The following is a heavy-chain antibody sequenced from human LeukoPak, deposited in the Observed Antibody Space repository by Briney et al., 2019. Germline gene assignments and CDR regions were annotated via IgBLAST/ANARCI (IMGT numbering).Heavy chain of an antibody. J-gene: IGHJ4*02. V-gene: IGHV3-23*01. CDR2: SGSGANT. Sequence: GGSLRLSGTASGFTFSNYAMSWVRQAPGKGLEWVVSGSGANTYYADSVKGRFTVSRDNSKNTVFLQMNSLRAEDTAVYYCAKDRDPLSSSGWPWAYFDYWGQGIMVIVSS. D-gene: IGHD6-19*01. CDR1: GFTFSNYA. CDR3: AKDRDPLSSSGWPWAYFDY.